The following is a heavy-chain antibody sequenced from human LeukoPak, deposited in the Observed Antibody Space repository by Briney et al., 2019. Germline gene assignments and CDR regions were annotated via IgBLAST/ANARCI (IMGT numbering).Heavy chain of an antibody. D-gene: IGHD5-18*01. J-gene: IGHJ6*02. CDR3: ARDRGYSYVVYYGMDV. CDR1: GFSVSSND. V-gene: IGHV3-53*01. CDR2: IYSGGST. Sequence: GGSLRLSCAASGFSVSSNDMSWVRQAPGKGLEWVSVIYSGGSTYYADSVKGQFTISRDNSKNTLYLQMNSLRAEDTAVYYCARDRGYSYVVYYGMDVWGQGTTVTVSS.